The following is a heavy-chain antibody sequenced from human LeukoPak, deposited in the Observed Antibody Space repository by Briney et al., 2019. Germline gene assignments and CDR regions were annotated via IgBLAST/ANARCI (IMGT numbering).Heavy chain of an antibody. D-gene: IGHD1-26*01. Sequence: GGSLRLSCAASGFTFSSHAMSWVRQAPGKGLEWVSAVSTSGGSTYYADSVKGRFTISRDNSKNTLYLQMNSLRGEDTAVYHCAKEPYSGSQLLDYWGQGTLVTVSS. CDR1: GFTFSSHA. CDR2: VSTSGGST. CDR3: AKEPYSGSQLLDY. J-gene: IGHJ4*02. V-gene: IGHV3-23*01.